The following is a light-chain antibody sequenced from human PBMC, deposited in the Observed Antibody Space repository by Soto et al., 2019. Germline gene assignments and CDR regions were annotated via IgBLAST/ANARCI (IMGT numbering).Light chain of an antibody. Sequence: EVVLTQSPGTLSLSPGERATLSCRASRSISRYLAWYQHQPGQAPRLLIYDASSRATGIPARFSGSGSGTDFTLTISSLEPEDFAVYYCQQRSNWPPITFGQGTRLENK. CDR3: QQRSNWPPIT. J-gene: IGKJ5*01. CDR1: RSISRY. V-gene: IGKV3-11*01. CDR2: DAS.